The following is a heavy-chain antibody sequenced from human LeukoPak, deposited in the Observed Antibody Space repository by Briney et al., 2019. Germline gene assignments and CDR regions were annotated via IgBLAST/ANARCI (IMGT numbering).Heavy chain of an antibody. J-gene: IGHJ6*03. V-gene: IGHV1-18*01. CDR3: ARVLVGATDYYMDV. D-gene: IGHD1-26*01. Sequence: ASVKVSCKASGYTFTSYGISWVRQAPGQGLEWMGWISTYNGHTNYAQKLQGRVTMTTDTSTSTAYMELRSLRSDDTAVYYCARVLVGATDYYMDVWGKGTTVTVSS. CDR1: GYTFTSYG. CDR2: ISTYNGHT.